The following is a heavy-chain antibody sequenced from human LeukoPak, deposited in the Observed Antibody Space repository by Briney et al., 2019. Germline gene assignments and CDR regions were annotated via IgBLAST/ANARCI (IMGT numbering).Heavy chain of an antibody. V-gene: IGHV3-7*01. CDR1: GFTFSSYW. Sequence: GGSLRLSCAASGFTFSSYWMTWVRQAPGKGLEWVANIKQDGSEEHYVDSVKGRFTVSRDNAKNSLDLQMNSLRAEDTAVYYCARGVPTGTDYFDYWGQGTLVTVS. J-gene: IGHJ4*02. D-gene: IGHD1-1*01. CDR2: IKQDGSEE. CDR3: ARGVPTGTDYFDY.